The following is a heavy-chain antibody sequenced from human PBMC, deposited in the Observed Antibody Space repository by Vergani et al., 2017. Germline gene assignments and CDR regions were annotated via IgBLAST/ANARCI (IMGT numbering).Heavy chain of an antibody. CDR2: IHTSGST. D-gene: IGHD2-15*01. J-gene: IGHJ4*02. CDR1: GGSLNSHNYY. CDR3: ARGSCLGGSCYKPLFDY. V-gene: IGHV4-61*02. Sequence: QVQLQESGPGLVKPSQTLSLTCTVSGGSLNSHNYYWSWIRQPAGKGLEWIGRIHTSGSTNYNPSLKSRVTMSEDTSKNQFSLNLTSVTAADTAVYFCARGSCLGGSCYKPLFDYCVQGIMVTVSS.